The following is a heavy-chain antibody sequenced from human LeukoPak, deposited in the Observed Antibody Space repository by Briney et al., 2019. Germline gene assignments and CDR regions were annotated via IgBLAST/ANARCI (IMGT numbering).Heavy chain of an antibody. CDR3: ARGGWNYYYYMDV. CDR1: GFTFSSYA. Sequence: GGSLRLSCAASGFTFSSYAMHWVRRAPGKVLEWVAVISYDGSNKYYADSVKGRFTISRDNSKNTLYLQMNSLRAEDTAVYYCARGGWNYYYYMDVWGKGTTVTVSS. D-gene: IGHD3-3*01. CDR2: ISYDGSNK. V-gene: IGHV3-30*04. J-gene: IGHJ6*03.